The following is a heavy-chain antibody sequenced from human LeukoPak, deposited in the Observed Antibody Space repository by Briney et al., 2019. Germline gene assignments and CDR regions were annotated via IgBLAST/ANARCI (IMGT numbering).Heavy chain of an antibody. CDR1: GFTFSSYG. J-gene: IGHJ4*02. CDR3: AKDRGYDFWSGYYSIGGGFDY. V-gene: IGHV3-30*18. Sequence: GGSLRLSCAASGFTFSSYGMHWVRQAPGKGLEWVAVISYDGSNKYYADSVKGRFTISRDNSKNTLYLQMNSLGAEDTAVYYCAKDRGYDFWSGYYSIGGGFDYWGQGTLVTVSS. CDR2: ISYDGSNK. D-gene: IGHD3-3*01.